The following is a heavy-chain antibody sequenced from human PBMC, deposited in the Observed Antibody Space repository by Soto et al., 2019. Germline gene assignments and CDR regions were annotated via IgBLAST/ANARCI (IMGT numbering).Heavy chain of an antibody. CDR2: FYDSGST. D-gene: IGHD6-13*01. CDR1: GASVISGGYY. J-gene: IGHJ6*02. V-gene: IGHV4-31*03. Sequence: SETLSLTCTVSGASVISGGYYFNCIRQHPGKGLEWIGYFYDSGSTHYNPSLKSRVTISVDTSKNQFSLKVSSVTAADTAVYFCGRVVYSSSWYYGMDDWGQGTTVTVSS. CDR3: GRVVYSSSWYYGMDD.